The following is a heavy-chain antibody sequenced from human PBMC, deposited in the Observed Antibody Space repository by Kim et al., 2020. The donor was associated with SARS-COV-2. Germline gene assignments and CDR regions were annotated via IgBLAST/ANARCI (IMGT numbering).Heavy chain of an antibody. CDR3: AKAGTRGSGSYYNYGFDY. CDR2: ISGSGGST. J-gene: IGHJ4*02. V-gene: IGHV3-23*01. Sequence: GGSLRLSCAASGFTFSSYAMSWVRQAPGKGLEWVSAISGSGGSTYYADSVKGRFTISRDNSKNTLYLQMNSLRAEDTAVYYCAKAGTRGSGSYYNYGFDYWGQGTLVTVSS. CDR1: GFTFSSYA. D-gene: IGHD3-10*01.